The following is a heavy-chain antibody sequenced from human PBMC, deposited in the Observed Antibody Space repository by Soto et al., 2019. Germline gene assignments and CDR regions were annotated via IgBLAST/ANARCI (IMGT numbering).Heavy chain of an antibody. CDR2: IIPIFGTA. J-gene: IGHJ6*02. CDR1: GGTFSSYA. CDR3: ARSDGFTPDYYYYGMDV. D-gene: IGHD5-12*01. Sequence: GASVKVSCKASGGTFSSYAISWVRQAPGQGLEWMGGIIPIFGTANYAQKFQGRVTITADESTSTAYMELSSLRSEDTAVYYCARSDGFTPDYYYYGMDVWGQGTTVTVS. V-gene: IGHV1-69*13.